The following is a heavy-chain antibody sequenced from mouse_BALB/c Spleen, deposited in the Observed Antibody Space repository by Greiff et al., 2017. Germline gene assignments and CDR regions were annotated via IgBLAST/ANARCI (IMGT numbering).Heavy chain of an antibody. CDR3: AREYYDYDGAWFAY. V-gene: IGHV1-7*01. D-gene: IGHD2-4*01. Sequence: QVQLHQSGAELAKPGASVKMSCKASGYTFTSYWMHWVNQRPGQGLEWIGYINPSTGYTEYNQKFKDKATLTADKSSSTAYMQLSSLTSEDSAVYYCAREYYDYDGAWFAYWGQGTLVTVSA. J-gene: IGHJ3*01. CDR1: GYTFTSYW. CDR2: INPSTGYT.